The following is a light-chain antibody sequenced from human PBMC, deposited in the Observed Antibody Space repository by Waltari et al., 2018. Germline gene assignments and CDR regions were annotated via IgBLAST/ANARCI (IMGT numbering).Light chain of an antibody. Sequence: EIVLTQSPDTLSFSPGDTATLSGRASQRVGSYLAWYKHKPGQPPRLLIYDASNRATGVPARFRGSGSGTDFTLTISSLEAEDFAVYYCQQRSNWTPHTFGQGARLEIK. J-gene: IGKJ2*01. CDR2: DAS. V-gene: IGKV3-11*01. CDR1: QRVGSY. CDR3: QQRSNWTPHT.